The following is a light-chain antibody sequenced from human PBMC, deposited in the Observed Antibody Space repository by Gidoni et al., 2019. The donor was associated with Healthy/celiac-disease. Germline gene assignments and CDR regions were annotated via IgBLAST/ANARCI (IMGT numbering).Light chain of an antibody. CDR2: DVS. CDR3: CSYAGSRYV. CDR1: SSDVGGYNY. Sequence: QSALTQPRPVSGSPGQSVTISCTGTSSDVGGYNYVSWYQQPPGKAPKLMIYDVSKRPSGVPDRCSGSKSGNTASLTISGLQAEDEADYYCCSYAGSRYVFGTGTKVTVL. V-gene: IGLV2-11*01. J-gene: IGLJ1*01.